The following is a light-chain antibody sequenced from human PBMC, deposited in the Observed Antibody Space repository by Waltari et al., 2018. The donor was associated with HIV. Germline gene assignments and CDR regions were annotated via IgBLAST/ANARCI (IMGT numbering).Light chain of an antibody. CDR2: GNV. CDR3: QSYDTSLTDII. V-gene: IGLV1-40*01. Sequence: QSVLTQPPSVSGAPGQMVTISCTKSSSNVEAAYDVHWFQQVPGTAPKLRIYGNVNRPSGVPDRFSGSRAGTSASLAITGLQAEDEADYYCQSYDTSLTDIIFGGGTKLTVL. J-gene: IGLJ2*01. CDR1: SSNVEAAYD.